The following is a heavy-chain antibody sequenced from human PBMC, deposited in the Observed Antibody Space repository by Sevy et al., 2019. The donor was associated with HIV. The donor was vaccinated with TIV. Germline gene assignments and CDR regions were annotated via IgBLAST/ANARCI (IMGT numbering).Heavy chain of an antibody. Sequence: GSLRLSCAASGFTFSYYNMNWVRQAPGKGLEWVSSISSGSSYIFYVDSVKGRFTISRDNAKDSLFLQMNSLRAEDTAVYYCARNLDYYASGPPDSWGRGTMVTVSS. CDR3: ARNLDYYASGPPDS. D-gene: IGHD3-10*01. CDR1: GFTFSYYN. V-gene: IGHV3-21*01. J-gene: IGHJ4*02. CDR2: ISSGSSYI.